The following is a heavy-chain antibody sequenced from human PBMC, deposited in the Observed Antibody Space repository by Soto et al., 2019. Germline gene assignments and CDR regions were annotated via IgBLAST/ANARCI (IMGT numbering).Heavy chain of an antibody. CDR1: GFTFNNYG. V-gene: IGHV3-33*01. J-gene: IGHJ3*01. CDR3: ARGYDSASGAFDF. D-gene: IGHD3-22*01. Sequence: GGSLRLSCAASGFTFNNYGMHWVRQAPGKGLEWVAVIWYDESNIYYADSVKGRFTISRDNSKNTLYLQMNSLRAEDTAVYYCARGYDSASGAFDFWGQGTMVTVSS. CDR2: IWYDESNI.